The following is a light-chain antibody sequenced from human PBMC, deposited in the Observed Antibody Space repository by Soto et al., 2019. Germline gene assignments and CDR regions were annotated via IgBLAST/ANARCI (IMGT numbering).Light chain of an antibody. CDR1: HSISNH. J-gene: IGKJ1*01. Sequence: DIQMTQSPSSLSASVEDRVIITCRASHSISNHLNWYQQKPGQAPKLLISSASNVQGGVPSRFSGRGSGTEFTLTISGLQPEDSASYCCQQSYNFPRTFGQGTKVDIK. V-gene: IGKV1-39*01. CDR3: QQSYNFPRT. CDR2: SAS.